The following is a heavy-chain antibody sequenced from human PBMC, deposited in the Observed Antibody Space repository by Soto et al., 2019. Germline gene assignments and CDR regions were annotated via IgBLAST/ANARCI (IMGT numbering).Heavy chain of an antibody. D-gene: IGHD6-13*01. CDR3: ATDRTSWHTWGFDC. CDR2: VSASGGTP. V-gene: IGHV3-23*01. Sequence: EVQLLESGGGLVQPGGSLRLSCVASGFTFSNYAMSWVRQAPGKGLEWVSAVSASGGTPYYATSVQGRFTISRDNSKNTSHLQMRSLSVEDTAIYYCATDRTSWHTWGFDCWGQGTLVTVSS. CDR1: GFTFSNYA. J-gene: IGHJ4*02.